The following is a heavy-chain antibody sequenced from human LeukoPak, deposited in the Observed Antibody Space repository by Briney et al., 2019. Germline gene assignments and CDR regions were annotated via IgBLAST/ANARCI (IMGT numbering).Heavy chain of an antibody. Sequence: ASVKVSCKASGYTFISYDINWVRQATGQGLEWMGWMNPSSGNTGYAQKFQGRVTMTRNTSISTAYMELSSLRSDDTAVYYCARDQRFLEWFWWFDPWGQGTLVTVSS. D-gene: IGHD3-3*01. CDR3: ARDQRFLEWFWWFDP. J-gene: IGHJ5*02. CDR1: GYTFISYD. V-gene: IGHV1-8*01. CDR2: MNPSSGNT.